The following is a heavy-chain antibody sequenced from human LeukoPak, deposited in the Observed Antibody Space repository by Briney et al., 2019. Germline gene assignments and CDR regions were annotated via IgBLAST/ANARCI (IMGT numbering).Heavy chain of an antibody. CDR3: AKVHRIVRVQGAFDV. V-gene: IGHV3-9*01. CDR1: GFNFGDNA. Sequence: GRSLRLSCAAAGFNFGDNAMHWVRHVPGKGLEWVSGISLNTGTIEYTDSVKGRFTISRDNAKNSLFLQMNSLKPEDTALYYCAKVHRIVRVQGAFDVWGQGTMVTVSS. CDR2: ISLNTGTI. D-gene: IGHD1-26*01. J-gene: IGHJ3*01.